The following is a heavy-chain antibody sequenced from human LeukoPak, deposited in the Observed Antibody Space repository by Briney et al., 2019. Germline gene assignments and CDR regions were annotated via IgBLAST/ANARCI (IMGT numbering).Heavy chain of an antibody. D-gene: IGHD6-19*01. CDR2: IGTAGDT. J-gene: IGHJ3*02. Sequence: PGRSLRLSCAASGFTFSSYDMHWVRHATGKGLEWVSAIGTAGDTYYPGSVKGRFTISRENAKNSLYLQMNSLRAGDTAVYYCARSLLAGTRGAFDIWGQGTMVTVS. CDR1: GFTFSSYD. CDR3: ARSLLAGTRGAFDI. V-gene: IGHV3-13*04.